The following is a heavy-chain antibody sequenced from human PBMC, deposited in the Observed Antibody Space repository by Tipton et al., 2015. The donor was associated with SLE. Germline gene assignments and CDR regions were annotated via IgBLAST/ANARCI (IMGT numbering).Heavy chain of an antibody. D-gene: IGHD2-21*01. CDR3: ARVSSSTRYSFPFDF. Sequence: TLSLTCDVPGGSISSGNWWTWVRQPPGKGLEWIGEIYHSGNVNYKPSLRSRVTLSIDKFRTQFSMMLTSVTAADTAVYYCARVSSSTRYSFPFDFWGQGVLVTVSA. V-gene: IGHV4/OR15-8*02. CDR2: IYHSGNV. CDR1: GGSISSGNW. J-gene: IGHJ4*02.